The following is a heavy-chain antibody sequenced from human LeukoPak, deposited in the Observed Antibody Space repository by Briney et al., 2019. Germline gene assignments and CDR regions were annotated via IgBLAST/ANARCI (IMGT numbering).Heavy chain of an antibody. CDR1: GGSISSYY. V-gene: IGHV4-59*12. CDR2: IYYSGST. J-gene: IGHJ4*02. CDR3: ARGYEGGRIDY. Sequence: SETLSLTCTVSGGSISSYYWSWIRQPPGKGLEWIGYIYYSGSTNYNPSLKSRVTISVDTSKNQFSLKLSSVTAADTAVYYCARGYEGGRIDYWGQGTLVTVSS. D-gene: IGHD5-12*01.